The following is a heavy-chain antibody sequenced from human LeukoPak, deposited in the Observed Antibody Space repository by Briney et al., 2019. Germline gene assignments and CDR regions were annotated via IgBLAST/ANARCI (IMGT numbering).Heavy chain of an antibody. CDR2: IYSGGST. CDR3: ARYWVGYGMDV. V-gene: IGHV3-53*01. Sequence: GGSLRLSCAASGLTVSSNYMSWVRQAPGKGLEWVSVIYSGGSTYYADSVKGRFTISRDNSKNTLYLQMNSLRAEDTAVYYCARYWVGYGMDVWGQGTTVTVSS. D-gene: IGHD2-8*02. J-gene: IGHJ6*02. CDR1: GLTVSSNY.